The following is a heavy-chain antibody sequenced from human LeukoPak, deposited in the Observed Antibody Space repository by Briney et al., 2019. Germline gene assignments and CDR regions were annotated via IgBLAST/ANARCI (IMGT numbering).Heavy chain of an antibody. Sequence: QSGGSLRLSCAASGFTFSSYWMSWVRQAPGRGLEWVSTIGGSGGSTYYADSVKGRFTISRDNSKNTLFLQMNSLRAEDTAVYYCAKHSGSQAVFDYWGQGTLVTVSS. J-gene: IGHJ4*02. CDR1: GFTFSSYW. CDR2: IGGSGGST. CDR3: AKHSGSQAVFDY. D-gene: IGHD1-26*01. V-gene: IGHV3-23*01.